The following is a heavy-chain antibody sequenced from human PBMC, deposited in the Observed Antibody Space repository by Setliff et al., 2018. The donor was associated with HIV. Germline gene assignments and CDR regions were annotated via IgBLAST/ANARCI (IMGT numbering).Heavy chain of an antibody. CDR3: ASGLFYDY. V-gene: IGHV4-59*08. Sequence: SETLSLTCSVSGASIRSYYWTWIRQPPGRGLEWIGFIYYTGSTKYNPSLKSRATISVDTSKTQFSLRLGSVTAADTAVYYCASGLFYDYWGQGAPVTVSS. CDR1: GASIRSYY. CDR2: IYYTGST. J-gene: IGHJ4*02. D-gene: IGHD2-21*01.